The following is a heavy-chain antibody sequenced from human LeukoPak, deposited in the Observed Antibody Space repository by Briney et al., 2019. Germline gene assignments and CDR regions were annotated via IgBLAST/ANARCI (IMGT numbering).Heavy chain of an antibody. CDR2: FDPEDGET. J-gene: IGHJ3*02. V-gene: IGHV1-24*01. CDR1: GYTLTELS. D-gene: IGHD6-13*01. CDR3: ATDSSSWDAFDI. Sequence: ASVKVSCKVSGYTLTELSMHWVRQAPGKGLEWMGGFDPEDGETIHAQKFQGRVTMTEDTSTDTAYMELSSLRSEDTAVYYCATDSSSWDAFDIWGQGTMVAVSS.